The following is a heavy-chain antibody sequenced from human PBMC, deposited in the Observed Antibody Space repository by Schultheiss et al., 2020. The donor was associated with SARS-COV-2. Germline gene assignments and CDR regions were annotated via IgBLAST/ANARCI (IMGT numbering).Heavy chain of an antibody. Sequence: GGSLRLSCAASGFTFSDYYMSWIRQAPGKGLEWVSYISSSSSYTNYADSVKGRFTISRDNAKNSLYLQMNSLRAEDTAVYYCARELGDRFVDRYYYYGMDVWGQGTTVTVSS. D-gene: IGHD3-3*01. CDR2: ISSSSSYT. CDR3: ARELGDRFVDRYYYYGMDV. J-gene: IGHJ6*02. CDR1: GFTFSDYY. V-gene: IGHV3-11*06.